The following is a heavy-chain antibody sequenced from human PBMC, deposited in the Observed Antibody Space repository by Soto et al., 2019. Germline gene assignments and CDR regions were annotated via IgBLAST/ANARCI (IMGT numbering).Heavy chain of an antibody. D-gene: IGHD4-4*01. CDR1: GDSVSSNSAA. CDR3: ARVPEQPRNLFAPPKWTVTSQDYYYYMDV. CDR2: TYYRSKWYN. J-gene: IGHJ6*03. Sequence: PSQTLSLTCAISGDSVSSNSAAWNWIRQSPSRGLEWLGRTYYRSKWYNDYAVSVKSRITINPDTSKNQFSLQLNSVTPEDTAVYYCARVPEQPRNLFAPPKWTVTSQDYYYYMDVWGKGTTVTVSS. V-gene: IGHV6-1*01.